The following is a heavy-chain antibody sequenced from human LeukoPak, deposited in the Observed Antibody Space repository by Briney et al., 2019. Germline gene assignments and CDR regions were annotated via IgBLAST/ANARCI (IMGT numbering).Heavy chain of an antibody. Sequence: GGSLRLSCVTSGFTFSNYAMSWVRQAPGKGLEWVSDITKSGRDTFYADSVKGRFTISRDNSKNTVNLQMNSLRAEDTAIYYCAKDLRGTTYYYDSSGYKWPSSRLTFDYWGQGTLVTVSS. J-gene: IGHJ4*02. D-gene: IGHD3-22*01. CDR1: GFTFSNYA. CDR2: ITKSGRDT. V-gene: IGHV3-23*01. CDR3: AKDLRGTTYYYDSSGYKWPSSRLTFDY.